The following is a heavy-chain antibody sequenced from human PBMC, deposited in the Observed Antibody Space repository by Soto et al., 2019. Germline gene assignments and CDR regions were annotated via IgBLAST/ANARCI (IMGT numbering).Heavy chain of an antibody. Sequence: GESLKISCRGSGYSFTSYWISWVRQMPGKGLEWMGRIDPSDSYTNYSPSFQGHVTISADKSISTAYLQWSSLKASDTAMYYCARLVSPTLYYYYGMDVWGQGTTVTVSS. CDR1: GYSFTSYW. J-gene: IGHJ6*02. CDR3: ARLVSPTLYYYYGMDV. V-gene: IGHV5-10-1*01. D-gene: IGHD3-9*01. CDR2: IDPSDSYT.